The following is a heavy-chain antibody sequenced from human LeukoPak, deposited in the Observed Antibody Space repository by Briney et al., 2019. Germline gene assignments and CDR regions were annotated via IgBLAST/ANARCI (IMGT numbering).Heavy chain of an antibody. V-gene: IGHV3-73*01. CDR3: TYTSSSGVVY. Sequence: GGSLKLSGAASGFTFSVSAMYWVRQASGKGRKWIGRIRNKANNYATAYAASVKGRFTIAREDSKNTAYLQMNSLKTEDTAVYYCTYTSSSGVVYWGQGTLVTVSS. J-gene: IGHJ4*02. CDR2: IRNKANNYAT. CDR1: GFTFSVSA. D-gene: IGHD6-6*01.